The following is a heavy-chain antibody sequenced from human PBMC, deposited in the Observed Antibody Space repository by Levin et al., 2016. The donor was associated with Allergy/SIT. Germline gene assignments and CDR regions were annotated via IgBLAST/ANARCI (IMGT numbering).Heavy chain of an antibody. CDR2: IWYDGSNK. CDR3: ARGYPLWVIGRTDAFDI. D-gene: IGHD5-18*01. V-gene: IGHV3-33*01. Sequence: WIRQPPGKGLEWVAVIWYDGSNKYYADSVKGRFTISRDNSKNTLYLQMNSLRAEDTAVYYCARGYPLWVIGRTDAFDIWGQGTMVT. J-gene: IGHJ3*02.